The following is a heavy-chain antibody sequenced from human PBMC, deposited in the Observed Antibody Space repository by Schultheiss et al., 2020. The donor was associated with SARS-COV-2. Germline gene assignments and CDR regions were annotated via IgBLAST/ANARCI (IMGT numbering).Heavy chain of an antibody. CDR3: ARVSRRTNIYGLDV. D-gene: IGHD2-8*01. J-gene: IGHJ6*02. Sequence: SETLSLTCTVSGGSISSYYWSWNRQPPGKGLEWIGYIYYSGPTVYNPSLKGRVTISIDTSKNQFSLKLTSVTAADTAVYFCARVSRRTNIYGLDVWGQGTTVTVSS. CDR2: IYYSGPT. V-gene: IGHV4-59*01. CDR1: GGSISSYY.